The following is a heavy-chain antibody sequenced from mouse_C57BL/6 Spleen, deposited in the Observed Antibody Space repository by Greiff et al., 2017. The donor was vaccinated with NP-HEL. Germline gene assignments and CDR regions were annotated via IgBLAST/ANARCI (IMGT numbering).Heavy chain of an antibody. CDR1: GFSLTSYG. V-gene: IGHV2-6-1*01. CDR2: IWSDGST. Sequence: QVQLQQSGPGLVAPSQRLSITCTVSGFSLTSYGVHWVRQPPGKGLEWLVVIWSDGSTTYNSALKSRLSISKDNSKSQVFLKMNSLQTDDTAMYYCARHDYDYYAMDYWGQGTSVTVSS. CDR3: ARHDYDYYAMDY. J-gene: IGHJ4*01. D-gene: IGHD1-1*02.